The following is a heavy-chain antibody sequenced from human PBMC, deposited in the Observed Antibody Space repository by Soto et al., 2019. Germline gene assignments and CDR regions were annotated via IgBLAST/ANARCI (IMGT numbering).Heavy chain of an antibody. Sequence: EAPLVESGGGLVQPGGSLRLSCAASGFTFSDNPMNWVRLAPGKGLEWVSHIRSDGTTIYYADSVKGRFTISRDNAKSSLYLNMNSLRDEDTAIYYCVRDHGCAFDTWGQGTLVTVSS. CDR2: IRSDGTTI. CDR1: GFTFSDNP. D-gene: IGHD6-19*01. J-gene: IGHJ4*02. CDR3: VRDHGCAFDT. V-gene: IGHV3-48*02.